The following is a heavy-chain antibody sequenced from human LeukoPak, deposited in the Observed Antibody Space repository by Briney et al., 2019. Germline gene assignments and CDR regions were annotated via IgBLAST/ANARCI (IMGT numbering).Heavy chain of an antibody. CDR1: GFTFSSYG. CDR2: IRYDGSNK. D-gene: IGHD3-22*01. Sequence: GGSLRLSCAASGFTFSSYGMHWVRQAPGKGLEWVAFIRYDGSNKYYAGSVKGRFTISRDNSKNTLYLQMNSLRAEDTAVYYCAKDYYYDSSGYYFDYWGQGTLVTVSS. CDR3: AKDYYYDSSGYYFDY. J-gene: IGHJ4*02. V-gene: IGHV3-30*02.